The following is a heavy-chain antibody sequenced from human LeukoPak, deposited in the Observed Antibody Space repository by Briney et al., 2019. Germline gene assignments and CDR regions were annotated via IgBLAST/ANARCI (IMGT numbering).Heavy chain of an antibody. J-gene: IGHJ6*02. Sequence: GGSLRLSCAASGFTFNDFYMTWIRQAPGKGLEWLSYVGYWDSATKYADSVQGRFTISRDGAKNELYLQMNSLTVDDTAVYYCARFLTQPLESGTHLYFGLDVWGQGTAVIVSS. CDR1: GFTFNDFY. D-gene: IGHD3-3*01. CDR3: ARFLTQPLESGTHLYFGLDV. V-gene: IGHV3-11*01. CDR2: VGYWDSAT.